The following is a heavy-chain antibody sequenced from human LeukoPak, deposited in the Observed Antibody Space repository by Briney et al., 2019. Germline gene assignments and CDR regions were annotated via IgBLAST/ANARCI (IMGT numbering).Heavy chain of an antibody. V-gene: IGHV3-48*02. D-gene: IGHD5-18*01. CDR2: ISSTSVNT. J-gene: IGHJ4*01. CDR3: ARADTAMITPDLDF. CDR1: GLTFSSYS. Sequence: GGSLRLSCAASGLTFSSYSMNWVRQAPGKGLEWVSYISSTSVNTHYADSVKGRFTISRDNAKHSLYLQMNSLRDEDTAVYYCARADTAMITPDLDFWGQGTLVTVSS.